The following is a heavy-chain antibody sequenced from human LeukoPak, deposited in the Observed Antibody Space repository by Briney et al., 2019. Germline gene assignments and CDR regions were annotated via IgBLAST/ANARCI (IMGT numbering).Heavy chain of an antibody. CDR3: ASGYQIVS. Sequence: SETLSLTCTVSGGSISNYYWRWIRQPPGKGLEWIGYIYYGGTTDYNPSLKSRVTISVDTSKNQFSLTVRSVTAADTAVYYCASGYQIVSWGQGTLVSVSS. CDR1: GGSISNYY. D-gene: IGHD2/OR15-2a*01. J-gene: IGHJ5*02. V-gene: IGHV4-59*01. CDR2: IYYGGTT.